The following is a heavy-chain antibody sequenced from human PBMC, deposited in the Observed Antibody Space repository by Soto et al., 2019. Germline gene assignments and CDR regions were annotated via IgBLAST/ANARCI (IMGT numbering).Heavy chain of an antibody. CDR1: GYTFTSYD. D-gene: IGHD3-9*01. CDR2: MNPNSGST. J-gene: IGHJ3*02. Sequence: QVQLVQSGAEVKKPGASVKVSCKASGYTFTSYDINWVRQATGQGLEWMGWMNPNSGSTGYAQKFQGRITMTRNASISTAYMELSSLGSEDTAVYYCARGANYDILTGYYSPHAFDIWGQGTMVTVSS. CDR3: ARGANYDILTGYYSPHAFDI. V-gene: IGHV1-8*01.